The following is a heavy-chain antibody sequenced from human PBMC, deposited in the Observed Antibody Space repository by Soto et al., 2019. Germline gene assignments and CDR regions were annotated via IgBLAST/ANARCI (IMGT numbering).Heavy chain of an antibody. Sequence: EAQWLESGGGLVQPGGSLSLSCAASGITFSDYAMTWVRQAPGKGLEWVSSMTISGHVTQYADTVRGRFTISRDNAKNTLYIKMNSLSVEDTARYDWEKDPNGDFMAPFDMWGPGTLGTVSS. D-gene: IGHD4-17*01. V-gene: IGHV3-23*01. J-gene: IGHJ3*02. CDR1: GITFSDYA. CDR2: MTISGHVT. CDR3: EKDPNGDFMAPFDM.